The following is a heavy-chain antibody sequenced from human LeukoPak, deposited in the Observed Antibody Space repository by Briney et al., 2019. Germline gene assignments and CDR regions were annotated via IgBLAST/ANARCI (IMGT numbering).Heavy chain of an antibody. D-gene: IGHD4-17*01. J-gene: IGHJ6*02. CDR3: ARVGIGREVTTGYYYYYGMDV. V-gene: IGHV3-33*01. CDR1: GFTFSSYG. Sequence: GGSLRLSCAASGFTFSSYGMHWVRQAPGKGLEWVAVIWYDGSNRYYADSVKGRFTISRDNSKNTLYLQMNSLRAEDTAVYYCARVGIGREVTTGYYYYYGMDVWGQGTTVTVSS. CDR2: IWYDGSNR.